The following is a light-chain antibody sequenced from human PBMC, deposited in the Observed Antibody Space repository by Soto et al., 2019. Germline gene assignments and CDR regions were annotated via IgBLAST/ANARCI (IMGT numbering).Light chain of an antibody. CDR1: SSDVGGYNY. CDR3: SSNSSSSTLVV. V-gene: IGLV2-14*03. CDR2: DVN. J-gene: IGLJ2*01. Sequence: QSALSQPASMSGSPGQSITISCTGTSSDVGGYNYVSWYRQYPGKAPKLIIYDVNNRPSEVSNRFSGSKSGNTASLTISGLQAEAEADYYCSSNSSSSTLVVFGAGTKLTVL.